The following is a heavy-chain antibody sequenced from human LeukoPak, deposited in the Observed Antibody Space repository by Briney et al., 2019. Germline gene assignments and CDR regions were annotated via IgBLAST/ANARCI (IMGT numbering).Heavy chain of an antibody. V-gene: IGHV3-74*01. D-gene: IGHD6-13*01. Sequence: PGGSLRLSCSASGFSFSSYWMHWVRQAPGKGLVWVSRINSDGSSTSYADSVKGRYPISRDNAKNTLYLQVNSLRAEDTAVYYCARTYSAYSSSFYDYWGQGTLVTVSS. CDR1: GFSFSSYW. CDR2: INSDGSST. CDR3: ARTYSAYSSSFYDY. J-gene: IGHJ4*02.